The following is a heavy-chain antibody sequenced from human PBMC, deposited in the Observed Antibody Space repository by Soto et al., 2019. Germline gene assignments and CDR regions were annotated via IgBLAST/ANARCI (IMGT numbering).Heavy chain of an antibody. CDR2: IDWDDDK. J-gene: IGHJ4*02. Sequence: SGPTLVNPTQTLTLTCTFSGFSLSTSGMRVSWIRQPPGKALEWLARIDWDDDKFYSTSLKTRLTTSKDTSKNQVVLTMTNMDPVDTATYYCARISSIAAADYWGQGTLVTVSS. CDR1: GFSLSTSGMR. D-gene: IGHD6-13*01. V-gene: IGHV2-70*04. CDR3: ARISSIAAADY.